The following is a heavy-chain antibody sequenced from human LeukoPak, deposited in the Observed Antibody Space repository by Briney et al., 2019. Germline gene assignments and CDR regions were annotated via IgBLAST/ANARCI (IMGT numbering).Heavy chain of an antibody. J-gene: IGHJ4*02. D-gene: IGHD2-2*01. CDR1: GGTFSSYA. Sequence: SVKVSCKASGGTFSSYAISWVRQAPGQGLEWMGGIIPIFGTANYAQKFQGRVTITADESTSTASMELSSLRSEDTAVYYCARALSSGKYQLPLFDYWGQGTLVTVSS. V-gene: IGHV1-69*13. CDR3: ARALSSGKYQLPLFDY. CDR2: IIPIFGTA.